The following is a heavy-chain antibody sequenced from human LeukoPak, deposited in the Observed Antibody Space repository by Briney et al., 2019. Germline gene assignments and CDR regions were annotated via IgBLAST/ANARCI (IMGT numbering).Heavy chain of an antibody. CDR1: GFTFSSYG. V-gene: IGHV3-30*18. J-gene: IGHJ4*02. CDR2: ISYDGSNK. CDR3: AKWGEYGDYVEY. Sequence: PGGSLRLSCAASGFTFSSYGMHWVRQAPGKGLEWVAVISYDGSNKYYADSVKGRFTISRDNSKNTLYLQMNSLRAEDTAVYYCAKWGEYGDYVEYWGQGTLVTVSP. D-gene: IGHD4-17*01.